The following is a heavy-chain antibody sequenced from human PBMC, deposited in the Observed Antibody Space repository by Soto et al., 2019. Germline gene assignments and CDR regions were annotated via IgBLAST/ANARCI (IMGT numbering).Heavy chain of an antibody. CDR1: GFTFSSYG. Sequence: GGSLRLSCAASGFTFSSYGMHWVRQAPGKGLEWVAVIWYDGSNKYYADSVKGRFTISRDNSKNTLYLQMNSLRAEDTAVYYCARTLLEYSGYDYIPYYYGMDVWGQGTTVTVSS. V-gene: IGHV3-33*01. J-gene: IGHJ6*02. CDR3: ARTLLEYSGYDYIPYYYGMDV. D-gene: IGHD5-12*01. CDR2: IWYDGSNK.